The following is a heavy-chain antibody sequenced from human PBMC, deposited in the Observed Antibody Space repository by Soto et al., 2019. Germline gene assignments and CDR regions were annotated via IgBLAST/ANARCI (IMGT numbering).Heavy chain of an antibody. Sequence: QVQLQESGPGLVKPSETLSLTCTVSGGSFKSGSYSWSWIRQPPGKGLEWIGYVYDTWRTSYNPSLKSRVSISMDTSKNQFSLNLDSVTAADTAVYFCARDFAYFDSWGQGTLVTVSS. CDR2: VYDTWRT. CDR3: ARDFAYFDS. V-gene: IGHV4-61*01. D-gene: IGHD3-3*01. CDR1: GGSFKSGSYS. J-gene: IGHJ4*02.